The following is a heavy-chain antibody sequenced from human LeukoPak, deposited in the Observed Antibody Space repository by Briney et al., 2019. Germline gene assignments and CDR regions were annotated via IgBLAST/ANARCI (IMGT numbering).Heavy chain of an antibody. J-gene: IGHJ4*02. V-gene: IGHV4-4*07. CDR3: ARDGWFGELLDY. Sequence: SETLSLTCTVSGGSISSYYWSWIRQPAGKGLERIGRIYTSGSTNYNPSLKSRVTMSIETSKNQLSLKLSSVTAADTAVYYCARDGWFGELLDYWGQGTLVIVSS. CDR1: GGSISSYY. D-gene: IGHD3-10*01. CDR2: IYTSGST.